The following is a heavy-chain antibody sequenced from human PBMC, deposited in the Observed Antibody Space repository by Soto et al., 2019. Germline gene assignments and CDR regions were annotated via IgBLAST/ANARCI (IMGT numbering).Heavy chain of an antibody. V-gene: IGHV3-23*01. Sequence: GSLRLSCAASGFTFSSYAISQVRQAPGKGMEWVLVVMGCGGPRYCAVLVKGRFNSYRDNSKITLYLLMNSLRAEVTGVYYCAKDSRYFILSVYYYASSGPHYWGQGPLGT. D-gene: IGHD3-22*01. CDR1: GFTFSSYA. CDR2: VMGCGGPR. CDR3: AKDSRYFILSVYYYASSGPHY. J-gene: IGHJ4*02.